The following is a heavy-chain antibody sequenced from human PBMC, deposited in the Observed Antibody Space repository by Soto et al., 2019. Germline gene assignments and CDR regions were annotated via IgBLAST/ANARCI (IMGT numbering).Heavy chain of an antibody. CDR3: ATADGFGVVTPFFEY. CDR1: GGSISSRSHY. D-gene: IGHD3-3*01. Sequence: QLQLQESGPGLAKPPESLSLTCTVSGGSISSRSHYWGWIRQSPGRHLEWIGSSYYRGSTHYNPSLKTRVTISVDTSKNQVSLKVCSVTAADTAVYYCATADGFGVVTPFFEYWGQGMLVTVSS. CDR2: SYYRGST. J-gene: IGHJ4*02. V-gene: IGHV4-39*01.